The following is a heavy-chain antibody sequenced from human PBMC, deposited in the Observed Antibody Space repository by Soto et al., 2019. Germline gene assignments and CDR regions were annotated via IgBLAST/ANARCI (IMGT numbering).Heavy chain of an antibody. Sequence: PSETLSLTCAVYGGSFSGYYWSWIRQPPGKGLEWIGEINHSGSTNYNPPLKSRVTIPVDTSKNQFSLKLSSVTAADTAVYYCARAPIAAAPFDYWGQGTLVTVSS. V-gene: IGHV4-34*01. D-gene: IGHD6-13*01. CDR3: ARAPIAAAPFDY. J-gene: IGHJ4*02. CDR2: INHSGST. CDR1: GGSFSGYY.